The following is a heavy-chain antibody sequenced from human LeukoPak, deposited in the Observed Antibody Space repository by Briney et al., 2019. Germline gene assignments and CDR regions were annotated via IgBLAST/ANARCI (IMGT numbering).Heavy chain of an antibody. CDR2: MNPNSGNA. Sequence: ASMKVSCKASGYTFTSYDINWVRQATGQGLEWMGWMNPNSGNAGYAQKFQGRVTMTRNTSISTAYMELSSLRSEDTAVYYCARGTRYYGSGSYYYWGQETLVTVSS. CDR3: ARGTRYYGSGSYYY. CDR1: GYTFTSYD. J-gene: IGHJ4*02. V-gene: IGHV1-8*01. D-gene: IGHD3-10*01.